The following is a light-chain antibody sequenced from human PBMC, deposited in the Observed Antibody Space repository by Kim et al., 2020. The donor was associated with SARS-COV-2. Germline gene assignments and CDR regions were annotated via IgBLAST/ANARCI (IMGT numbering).Light chain of an antibody. Sequence: QTGTLTCTGNSNNVGDEGAAWLQQHQGHPPKLLSYRNNNRPSGISERFSASKSGNTASLTITGLQPEDEADYYCSAWDRSLSAWVFGGGTQLTVL. CDR2: RNN. CDR1: SNNVGDEG. V-gene: IGLV10-54*01. CDR3: SAWDRSLSAWV. J-gene: IGLJ3*02.